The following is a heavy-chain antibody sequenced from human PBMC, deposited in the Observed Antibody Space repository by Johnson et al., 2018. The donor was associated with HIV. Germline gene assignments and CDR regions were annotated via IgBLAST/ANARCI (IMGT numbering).Heavy chain of an antibody. Sequence: VESGGGVVQPGRSLRLSCAASGFTFSSYAMHWVRQAPGKGLEWVAVISYDGSNKYYADSVKGRFTISRDNSKNTLYLQMNSLRAEDTAVYYCAREARGLWRVRLGGLSFLPNLHAFDIWGQGTMVTVSS. V-gene: IGHV3-30-3*01. CDR3: AREARGLWRVRLGGLSFLPNLHAFDI. J-gene: IGHJ3*02. D-gene: IGHD3-16*02. CDR1: GFTFSSYA. CDR2: ISYDGSNK.